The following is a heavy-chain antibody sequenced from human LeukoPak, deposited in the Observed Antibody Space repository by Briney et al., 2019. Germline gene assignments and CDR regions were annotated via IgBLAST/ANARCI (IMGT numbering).Heavy chain of an antibody. CDR3: ATMFGESSGFDH. Sequence: SETLSLTCVVSGGSISAYYWNWIRQPAGKGLEWIGRLHSSGETTYNPSLMSRATMSLDTSRNPFSLNLTCVTAADTAFYYCATMFGESSGFDHWGQGSLVTVS. D-gene: IGHD3-10*02. J-gene: IGHJ4*02. CDR1: GGSISAYY. V-gene: IGHV4-4*07. CDR2: LHSSGET.